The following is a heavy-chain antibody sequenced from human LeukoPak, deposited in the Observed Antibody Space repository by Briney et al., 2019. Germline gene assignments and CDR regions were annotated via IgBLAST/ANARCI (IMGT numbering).Heavy chain of an antibody. V-gene: IGHV1-69*04. CDR3: ARVSCSSTSCLLSKPYNWFDP. J-gene: IGHJ5*02. CDR2: IIPIFGIA. D-gene: IGHD2-2*01. Sequence: GASVKVSCKASGGTFSSYAISWVRQASGQGLEWMGRIIPIFGIANYAQKFQGRVTITADKSTSTAYMELSSLRSEDTAVYYCARVSCSSTSCLLSKPYNWFDPWGQGTLVTVSS. CDR1: GGTFSSYA.